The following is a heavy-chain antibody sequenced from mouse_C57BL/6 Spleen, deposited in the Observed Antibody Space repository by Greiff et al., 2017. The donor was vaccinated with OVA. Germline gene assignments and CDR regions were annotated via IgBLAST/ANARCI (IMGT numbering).Heavy chain of an antibody. CDR3: ARWVITTVVAPFDY. D-gene: IGHD1-1*01. Sequence: VQLQQSGAELARPGASVKMSCKASGYTFTSYTMHWVKQRPGQGLEWIGYINPSSGYTTYNQKFKDKATLTADKSSSTAYMQLSSLTSEDSAVYYCARWVITTVVAPFDYWGQGTTLTVSS. J-gene: IGHJ2*01. CDR1: GYTFTSYT. V-gene: IGHV1-4*01. CDR2: INPSSGYT.